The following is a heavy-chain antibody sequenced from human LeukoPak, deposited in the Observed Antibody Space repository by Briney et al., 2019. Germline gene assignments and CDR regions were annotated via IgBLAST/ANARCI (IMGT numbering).Heavy chain of an antibody. D-gene: IGHD3-16*01. J-gene: IGHJ5*02. V-gene: IGHV4-34*01. CDR2: INHSGST. CDR3: ARGIYDYVWGSYPNWFDP. CDR1: GGSFSGYY. Sequence: SETLSLTCAVYGGSFSGYYWSWIRQPPGKWLEWIGEINHSGSTNYNPSLKSRVTISVDTSKNQFSLKLSSVTAADTAVYYCARGIYDYVWGSYPNWFDPWGQGTLVTVSS.